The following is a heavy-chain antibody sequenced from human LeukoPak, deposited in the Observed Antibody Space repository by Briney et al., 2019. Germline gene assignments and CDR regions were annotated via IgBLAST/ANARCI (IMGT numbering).Heavy chain of an antibody. CDR3: ARDSYSSGWPWAFDI. CDR1: GFTFRSYS. J-gene: IGHJ3*02. Sequence: GGSLRLSCAASGFTFRSYSMNRVRQAPGKGLEWVSSISSSSSYIYYADSVKGRFTISRDNAKNSLYLQMNSLRAEDTAVYYCARDSYSSGWPWAFDIWGQGTMVTVSS. V-gene: IGHV3-21*01. D-gene: IGHD6-19*01. CDR2: ISSSSSYI.